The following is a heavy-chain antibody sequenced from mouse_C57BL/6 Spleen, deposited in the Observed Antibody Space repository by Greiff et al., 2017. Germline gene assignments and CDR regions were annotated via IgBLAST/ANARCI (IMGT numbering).Heavy chain of an antibody. CDR1: GFTFSSYA. V-gene: IGHV5-4*01. CDR3: ARDRDDYDYFDY. Sequence: EVMLVESGGGLVKPGGSLKLSCAASGFTFSSYAMSWVRQTPEKRLEWVATISDGGSYTYYPDNVTGRFTISRDNAKNNLYLQMSHLKSEDTAMYYCARDRDDYDYFDYWGQGTTLTVSS. D-gene: IGHD2-4*01. J-gene: IGHJ2*01. CDR2: ISDGGSYT.